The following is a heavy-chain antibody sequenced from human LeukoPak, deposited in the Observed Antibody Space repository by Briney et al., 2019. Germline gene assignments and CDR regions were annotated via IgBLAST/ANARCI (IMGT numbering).Heavy chain of an antibody. J-gene: IGHJ4*02. CDR1: GFSVSSHY. CDR3: AKSARDGYSYTY. V-gene: IGHV3-53*01. CDR2: IYANEET. D-gene: IGHD5-18*01. Sequence: GGSLRLSCAASGFSVSSHYMTWVRQAPGKGLEWVSIIYANEETYYAESVKGRFIISRDNSKNTLSLQMNSLRAEDTAVYYCAKSARDGYSYTYWGQGTLVTVSS.